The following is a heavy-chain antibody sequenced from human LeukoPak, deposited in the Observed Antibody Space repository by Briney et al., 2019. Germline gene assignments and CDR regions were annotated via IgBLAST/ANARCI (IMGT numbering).Heavy chain of an antibody. CDR1: GHISSTSL. CDR3: AREAAVGACNFDY. D-gene: IGHD1-26*01. Sequence: GASVKVSCKASGHISSTSLKHWVRAAPGQGPVWMGLISPRDGSTLYARNLQGRVTMTRDTSTSTVYMELNSLRSDDTAVYFCAREAAVGACNFDYWGQGTLVTVSS. CDR2: ISPRDGST. J-gene: IGHJ4*02. V-gene: IGHV1-46*04.